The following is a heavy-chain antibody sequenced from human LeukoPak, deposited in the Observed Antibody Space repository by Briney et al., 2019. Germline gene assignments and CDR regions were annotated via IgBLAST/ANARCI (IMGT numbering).Heavy chain of an antibody. J-gene: IGHJ4*02. CDR3: ARRCMSGYCSSGGPMDDY. V-gene: IGHV5-51*01. CDR2: IYPSESDT. D-gene: IGHD2-15*01. Sequence: ESLKISCKGSGYSFTRFWIGWVRQMPETGLEWMGVIYPSESDTTYSPSFQGQVTISVDRTINAAYMQWSSLKASDTDMYYCARRCMSGYCSSGGPMDDYWGQGTLVTVSS. CDR1: GYSFTRFW.